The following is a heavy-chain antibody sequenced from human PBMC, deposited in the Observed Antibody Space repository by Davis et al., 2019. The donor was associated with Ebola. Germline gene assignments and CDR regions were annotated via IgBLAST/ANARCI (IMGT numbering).Heavy chain of an antibody. V-gene: IGHV4-59*03. D-gene: IGHD3-10*01. CDR3: SERGSSV. CDR2: IYYTGNA. Sequence: PSETLSLTCTVSGVSISRHYWSWIRQPPGKRLEWFGSIYYTGNAYYNSSLASRATISVDTSKNQISLKLTSVTAADTAMYYCSERGSSVWGQGTLVTVSS. CDR1: GVSISRHY. J-gene: IGHJ4*02.